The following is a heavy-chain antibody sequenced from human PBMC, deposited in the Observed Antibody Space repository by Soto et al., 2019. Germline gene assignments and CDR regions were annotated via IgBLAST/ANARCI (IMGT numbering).Heavy chain of an antibody. Sequence: PSETLSLTCAVYGGSFSGYYWSWIRQPPGKGLEWIGEINHSGSTNYNPSLKSRVTISVDTSKNQFSLKLSSVTAADTAVYYCARIATGSYYSQYYYMDVWGKGTTVTIPS. J-gene: IGHJ6*03. CDR1: GGSFSGYY. CDR2: INHSGST. D-gene: IGHD3-10*01. V-gene: IGHV4-34*01. CDR3: ARIATGSYYSQYYYMDV.